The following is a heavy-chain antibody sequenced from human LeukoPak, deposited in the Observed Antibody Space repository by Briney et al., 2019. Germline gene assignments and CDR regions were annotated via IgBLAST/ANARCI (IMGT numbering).Heavy chain of an antibody. CDR3: ARGVPTYYDYVWGSYRRYYMDV. J-gene: IGHJ6*03. Sequence: GGSLRLSCAASGFTFSSYWMSWVRQAPGKGLEWVANIKQDGSEKYYVDSVKGRFTISRANAKNSLYLQMNSLRAEDTAVYYCARGVPTYYDYVWGSYRRYYMDVWGKGTTVTVSS. D-gene: IGHD3-16*02. CDR2: IKQDGSEK. CDR1: GFTFSSYW. V-gene: IGHV3-7*01.